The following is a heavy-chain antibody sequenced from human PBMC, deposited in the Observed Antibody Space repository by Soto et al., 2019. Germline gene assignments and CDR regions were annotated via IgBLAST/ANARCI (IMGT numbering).Heavy chain of an antibody. D-gene: IGHD3-16*02. J-gene: IGHJ5*02. Sequence: QVQLQQWGAGLLKPSETLSLTCDVYAGSFSGYYWSWLRQPPGKGLEWIGAVTHSGSTNYNPSLKRRVTISVDTSKNQFSLKLSSVTAADTAVYYCARGRGDYVWGSYRAPGWFDPWGQGTLVTVSS. V-gene: IGHV4-34*01. CDR1: AGSFSGYY. CDR2: VTHSGST. CDR3: ARGRGDYVWGSYRAPGWFDP.